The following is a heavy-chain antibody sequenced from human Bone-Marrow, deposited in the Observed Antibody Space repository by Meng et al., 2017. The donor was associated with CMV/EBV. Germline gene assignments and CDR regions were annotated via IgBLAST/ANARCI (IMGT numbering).Heavy chain of an antibody. CDR3: ARGDDFWSGYYSYYYGMDV. CDR1: GYTFTGYY. Sequence: ASVKVSCKASGYTFTGYYMHWVRQAPGQGLEWMGWINPNSGGTNYAQKFQGRVTMTRDTSISTAYMELSRLRSDDTAVYYCARGDDFWSGYYSYYYGMDVWGQGTTVPVSS. V-gene: IGHV1-2*02. CDR2: INPNSGGT. D-gene: IGHD3-3*01. J-gene: IGHJ6*02.